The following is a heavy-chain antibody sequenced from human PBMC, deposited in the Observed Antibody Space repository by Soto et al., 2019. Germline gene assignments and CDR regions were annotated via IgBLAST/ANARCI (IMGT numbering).Heavy chain of an antibody. J-gene: IGHJ4*02. Sequence: VQLVESGGGVVQPGRSLRLSCAASGFTFSDYAMHWVRQAPGKGLEWVAVVSHDGRNTHYADSVKGRFTISRDSSKNTVSLEMSSLRAVDTAVYYCAKGGGQWLVTSDFNYWGQGALVTVSS. CDR1: GFTFSDYA. V-gene: IGHV3-30*18. D-gene: IGHD6-19*01. CDR2: VSHDGRNT. CDR3: AKGGGQWLVTSDFNY.